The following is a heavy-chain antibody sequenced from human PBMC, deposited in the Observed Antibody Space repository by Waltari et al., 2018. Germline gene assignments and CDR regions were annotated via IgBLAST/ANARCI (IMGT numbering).Heavy chain of an antibody. CDR1: GYTFDTYG. J-gene: IGHJ4*02. V-gene: IGHV1-18*01. Sequence: QVQLVQSENEVRKPGASVRISCKSSGYTFDTYGISWMRQATGQALEWLGWIRTYHHSTDDAEKFQGRVTMTTDKSTATVYLDLRSLGSDDSAVDFCARDRDYSSGAPPAFWGQGTQVTVSS. D-gene: IGHD2-15*01. CDR2: IRTYHHST. CDR3: ARDRDYSSGAPPAF.